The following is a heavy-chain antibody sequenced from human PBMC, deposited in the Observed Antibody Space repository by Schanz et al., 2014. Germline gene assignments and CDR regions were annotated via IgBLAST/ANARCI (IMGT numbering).Heavy chain of an antibody. J-gene: IGHJ4*02. V-gene: IGHV3-21*02. CDR3: VRIYSGYSGGYLES. CDR2: ISSSGGHI. Sequence: EVQVVESGGGLVRPGGSLRLSCSGFTVSAYSANWVRQAPGKGLEWVSSISSSGGHIYYADSVKGRFTITRDIAKNSLSIQTNSLRDEDTAVNYCVRIYSGYSGGYLESWGQGTVVTVSS. D-gene: IGHD5-12*01. CDR1: GFTVSAYS.